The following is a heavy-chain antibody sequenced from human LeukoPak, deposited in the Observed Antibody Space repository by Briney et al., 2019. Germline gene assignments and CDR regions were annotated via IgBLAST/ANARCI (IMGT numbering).Heavy chain of an antibody. J-gene: IGHJ5*02. CDR2: INPKSGGT. CDR1: GYTFTDDF. V-gene: IGHV1-2*02. Sequence: ASVKVSCKSSGYTFTDDFLHWVRQAPGQGLEWMGWINPKSGGTTYTRTFRGRVTMTRDTSISTVYMEVNSLTSDDPAVYYCARGYEYGWFDPWGQGSLVTVPS. D-gene: IGHD3-16*01. CDR3: ARGYEYGWFDP.